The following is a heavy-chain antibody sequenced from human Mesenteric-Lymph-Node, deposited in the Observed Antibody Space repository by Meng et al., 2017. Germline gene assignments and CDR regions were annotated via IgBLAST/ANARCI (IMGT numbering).Heavy chain of an antibody. CDR3: ARVHEPPLGYCSGGSCSGTDYYYYYGMDV. Sequence: GGSLRLSCVASGFTFSDYAISWVRQAPGKGLEWVSFIRPKAFGETTEYAASVKGRFTISRDNSKNTLYLQMNSLRAEDTAVYYCARVHEPPLGYCSGGSCSGTDYYYYYGMDVWGQGTTVTVSS. CDR2: IRPKAFGETT. D-gene: IGHD2-15*01. J-gene: IGHJ6*02. V-gene: IGHV3-49*04. CDR1: GFTFSDYA.